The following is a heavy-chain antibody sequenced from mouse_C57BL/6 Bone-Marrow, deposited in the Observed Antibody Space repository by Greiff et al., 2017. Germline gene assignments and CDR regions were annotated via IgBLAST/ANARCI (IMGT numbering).Heavy chain of an antibody. Sequence: VQLQQSGPELVKPGASVKISCKASGYTFTDYYMNWVKQSQGKSLEWIGDINPNNGGTSYTQKFTGKATLTVDKSSSTAYMELRSLTSEDSAVYYGARRCDYWGQGTTLTVSS. CDR2: INPNNGGT. J-gene: IGHJ2*01. CDR1: GYTFTDYY. CDR3: ARRCDY. V-gene: IGHV1-26*01.